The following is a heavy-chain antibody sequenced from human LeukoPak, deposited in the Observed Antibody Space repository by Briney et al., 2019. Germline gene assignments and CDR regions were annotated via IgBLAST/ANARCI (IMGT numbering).Heavy chain of an antibody. D-gene: IGHD3-10*01. CDR2: IYYSGST. CDR1: GGSISSSSYY. J-gene: IGHJ6*02. Sequence: SETLSLTCTVSGGSISSSSYYWGWIRQPPGKGLEWIGSIYYSGSTYYNPSLKSRVTISVDTPKNQFSLKLSSVTAADTAVYYCARHSPNYYGSGRNYYYYYGMDVWGQGTTVTVSS. V-gene: IGHV4-39*01. CDR3: ARHSPNYYGSGRNYYYYYGMDV.